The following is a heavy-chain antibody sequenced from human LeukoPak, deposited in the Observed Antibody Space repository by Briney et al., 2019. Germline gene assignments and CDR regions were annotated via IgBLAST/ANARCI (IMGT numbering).Heavy chain of an antibody. CDR3: ARDDPNWDPSSYYFDS. Sequence: PGGSLRLSCAASGFTFSRYSMDWVRQAPGKGLEWVSYISSSSSTIYYADSVKGRFTISRDNAKNSLYLQMNSLRDEDTAVYYCARDDPNWDPSSYYFDSWGQGVLVTVSS. CDR1: GFTFSRYS. V-gene: IGHV3-48*02. J-gene: IGHJ4*02. D-gene: IGHD3-10*01. CDR2: ISSSSSTI.